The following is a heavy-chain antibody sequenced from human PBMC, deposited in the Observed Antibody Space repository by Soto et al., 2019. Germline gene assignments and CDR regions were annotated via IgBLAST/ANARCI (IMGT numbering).Heavy chain of an antibody. V-gene: IGHV1-18*01. Sequence: QVQLVQSGAEVKKPGASVKVSCKASGYTFTSYGISWVRQAPGQGLEWMGGISAYNGNTNYAQKPQGRVTMTTATSTSTAYMELRSLRSADPAVYSCARDGGVQARFDPWGQGTLVTVSS. CDR2: ISAYNGNT. D-gene: IGHD2-8*02. J-gene: IGHJ5*02. CDR1: GYTFTSYG. CDR3: ARDGGVQARFDP.